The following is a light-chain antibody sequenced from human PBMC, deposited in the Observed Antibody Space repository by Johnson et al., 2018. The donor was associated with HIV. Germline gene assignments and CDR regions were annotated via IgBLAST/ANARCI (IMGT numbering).Light chain of an antibody. Sequence: QPVLTQPPSVSAAPGQKVTISCSGSSSNTGRNYVSWYQQLPGTAPKVLIYENNKRPSGIADRFSGSKSGTSATLGITGLQTGDEADYYCGTWDSSLSAGGVFGTGTKATVL. J-gene: IGLJ1*01. CDR3: GTWDSSLSAGGV. CDR2: ENN. CDR1: SSNTGRNY. V-gene: IGLV1-51*02.